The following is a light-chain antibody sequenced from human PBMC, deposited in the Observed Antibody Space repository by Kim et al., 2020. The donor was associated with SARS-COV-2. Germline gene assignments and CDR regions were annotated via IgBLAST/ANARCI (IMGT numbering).Light chain of an antibody. CDR1: TGVVTSGHY. V-gene: IGLV7-43*01. CDR3: LLYDDGPWV. J-gene: IGLJ3*02. Sequence: QTVVTQEPSLTVSPGGTVTLTCASSTGVVTSGHYPNWFQKKPGQAPMPQIYSTSKRYSWTPDRFSGSLLGGKAALTLSGVQPEDEADYYCLLYDDGPWVFGVGTQLTVL. CDR2: STS.